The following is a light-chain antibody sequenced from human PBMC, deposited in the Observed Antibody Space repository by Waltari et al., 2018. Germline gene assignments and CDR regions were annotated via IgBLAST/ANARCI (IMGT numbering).Light chain of an antibody. CDR2: EVS. CDR3: SSFAGSSQML. Sequence: QSALTQPPSAFGSPGQSVTISCTGTSSDVGGFDYVSWYQQHPGKVPRLMIYEVSKRPSGVPDRFSGSKSGNTASLTVSGLQVEDEADYYCSSFAGSSQMLFGGGTKLTVL. J-gene: IGLJ2*01. CDR1: SSDVGGFDY. V-gene: IGLV2-8*01.